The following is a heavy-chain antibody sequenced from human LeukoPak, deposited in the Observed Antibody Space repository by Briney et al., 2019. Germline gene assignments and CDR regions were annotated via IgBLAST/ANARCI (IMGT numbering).Heavy chain of an antibody. J-gene: IGHJ5*02. Sequence: GGSLRLSCAASGFTFSTYGMTWVRQAPGKGLEWVSGISHSGVSTYYADSVKGRFTISRDNSKNTLYLQMNSLRAEDTALYYCARGQNWFDTWGQGTLVTVSS. CDR3: ARGQNWFDT. V-gene: IGHV3-23*01. CDR1: GFTFSTYG. CDR2: ISHSGVST.